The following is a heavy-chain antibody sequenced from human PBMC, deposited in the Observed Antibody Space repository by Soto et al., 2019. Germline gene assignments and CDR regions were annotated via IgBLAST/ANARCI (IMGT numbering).Heavy chain of an antibody. CDR3: ARFRAPRRQLISMSFHL. CDR2: IYPGDSDI. Sequence: GESLKISCKASGYDFTNYWIAWVRQTPGRGLEWMGMIYPGDSDIRYNPSFRGRVTISADKSITSAFVQWGSLKASDSAICYCARFRAPRRQLISMSFHLWGLGTLVTVSS. J-gene: IGHJ4*03. V-gene: IGHV5-51*01. CDR1: GYDFTNYW. D-gene: IGHD6-13*01.